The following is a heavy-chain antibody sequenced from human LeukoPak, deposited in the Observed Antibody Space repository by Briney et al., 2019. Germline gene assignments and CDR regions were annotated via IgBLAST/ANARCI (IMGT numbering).Heavy chain of an antibody. V-gene: IGHV3-11*04. CDR3: TRDPRHFDS. CDR1: GFTFSDSY. J-gene: IGHJ5*01. CDR2: ISGSGHDI. Sequence: GGPLRLSCAASGFTFSDSYMTWVRQAPGKGVEWVAYISGSGHDINYSDSVKGRFTISRDNAKNSLYLQMSSLRVEDTAVYYCTRDPRHFDSCGQGTLVTVPS. D-gene: IGHD6-6*01.